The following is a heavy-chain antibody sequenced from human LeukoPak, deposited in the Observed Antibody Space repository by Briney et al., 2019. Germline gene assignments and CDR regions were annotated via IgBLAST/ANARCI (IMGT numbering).Heavy chain of an antibody. J-gene: IGHJ3*02. Sequence: SETLSLTCTVSGGSISSYYWSWIRQPPGKGLEWIGYIYYSGSTNYNPSLKSRVTISVDTSKNQFSLKLSSVTAADTAVYYCARVAGDNALDAFDIWGQGTVVAVSS. CDR1: GGSISSYY. CDR3: ARVAGDNALDAFDI. D-gene: IGHD7-27*01. CDR2: IYYSGST. V-gene: IGHV4-59*01.